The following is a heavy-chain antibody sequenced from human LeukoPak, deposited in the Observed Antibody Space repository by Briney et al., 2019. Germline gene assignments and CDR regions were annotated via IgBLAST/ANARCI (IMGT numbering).Heavy chain of an antibody. CDR2: MNPNGGNT. V-gene: IGHV1-8*01. Sequence: ASVKVSCKASGYTFTSYDINWVRQATGQGLEWMGWMNPNGGNTGYAQKFQGRVTMTRNTSISTAYMELSSLRSEDTAVYYCARGITMVRGVDYWGQGTLVTVSS. CDR3: ARGITMVRGVDY. CDR1: GYTFTSYD. J-gene: IGHJ4*02. D-gene: IGHD3-10*01.